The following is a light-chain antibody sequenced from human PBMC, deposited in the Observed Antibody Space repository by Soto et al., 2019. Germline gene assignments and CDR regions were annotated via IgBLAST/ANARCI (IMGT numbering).Light chain of an antibody. Sequence: SYELTQPLSVSVALGQTARITCGGNNIGSRNVYWYQQKPGQAPVLVIYRDSNRPSGIPERFSGSNSGNTATLTISRAQAGDEADYYCQVWDSSTGVFGTGTKVTVL. J-gene: IGLJ1*01. CDR2: RDS. CDR3: QVWDSSTGV. V-gene: IGLV3-9*01. CDR1: NIGSRN.